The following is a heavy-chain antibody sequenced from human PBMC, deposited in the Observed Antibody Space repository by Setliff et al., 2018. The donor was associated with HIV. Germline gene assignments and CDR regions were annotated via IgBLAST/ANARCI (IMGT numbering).Heavy chain of an antibody. J-gene: IGHJ2*01. CDR2: ITSYNGNT. CDR3: ARDHHSGRGSNFPWYSDL. Sequence: ASVKVSCKASGYTFSNYGITWVRQAPGQGLEWMGWITSYNGNTNYAKKFKGRATMTTDTSTSIAYMELKSLRSEDTAVYYCARDHHSGRGSNFPWYSDLWGRGTLVTVSS. D-gene: IGHD1-26*01. CDR1: GYTFSNYG. V-gene: IGHV1-18*01.